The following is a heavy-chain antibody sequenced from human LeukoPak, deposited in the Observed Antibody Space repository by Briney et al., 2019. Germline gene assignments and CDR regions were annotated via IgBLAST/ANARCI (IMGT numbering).Heavy chain of an antibody. D-gene: IGHD3-22*01. CDR3: ARVGYYDSSGYPIDY. Sequence: SETLSLACTVSGGSISSYYWSWIRQPPEGGLEWIGYIFYSGSTNYNPSLRSRVTISVDTSKNQFSLKLSSVTAADTAVYYCARVGYYDSSGYPIDYWGQGTLVTVSS. CDR1: GGSISSYY. CDR2: IFYSGST. V-gene: IGHV4-59*08. J-gene: IGHJ4*02.